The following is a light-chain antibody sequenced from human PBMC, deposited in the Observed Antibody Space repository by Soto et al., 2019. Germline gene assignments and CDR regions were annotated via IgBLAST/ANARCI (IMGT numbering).Light chain of an antibody. Sequence: QSVLTQPPSASGTPGQRASISCSGSSSNIGSNSVQWHQQLPGTAPNRLIYADNQRPSGVPDRFSGSKSGTSASLAITGLQSGDEADYYCAAWDDSLNGFFFGTGTKVTVL. J-gene: IGLJ1*01. V-gene: IGLV1-44*01. CDR1: SSNIGSNS. CDR2: ADN. CDR3: AAWDDSLNGFF.